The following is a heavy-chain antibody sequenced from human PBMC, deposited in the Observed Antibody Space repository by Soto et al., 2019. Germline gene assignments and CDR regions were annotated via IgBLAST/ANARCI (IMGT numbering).Heavy chain of an antibody. CDR3: ARGWGHYDFWSGYPSSFDY. Sequence: PSETLSLTCTVSGGSISSYYWSWIRQPPGKGLEWIGYIYYSGSTNYNPSLKSRVTISVDTSKNQFSLKLSSVTAADTAVYYCARGWGHYDFWSGYPSSFDYWGQGTLVTVSS. V-gene: IGHV4-59*08. CDR2: IYYSGST. D-gene: IGHD3-3*01. J-gene: IGHJ4*02. CDR1: GGSISSYY.